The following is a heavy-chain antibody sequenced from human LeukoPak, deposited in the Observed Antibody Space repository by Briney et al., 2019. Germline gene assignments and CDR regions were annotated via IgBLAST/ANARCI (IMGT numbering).Heavy chain of an antibody. V-gene: IGHV1-3*01. Sequence: ASVKVSCKASGYTFTSYAMHWVRQAPGQRLEWMGWTNAGNGNTKYSQKFQGRVTITRDTSASTAYMELSSLRSEDTAVYYCAREEIPLYYGMDVWGQGTTVTVSS. CDR1: GYTFTSYA. J-gene: IGHJ6*02. CDR2: TNAGNGNT. CDR3: AREEIPLYYGMDV.